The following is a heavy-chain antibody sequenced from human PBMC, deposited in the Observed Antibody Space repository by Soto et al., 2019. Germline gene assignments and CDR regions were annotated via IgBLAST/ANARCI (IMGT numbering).Heavy chain of an antibody. CDR2: ISGSGGST. CDR1: GFTFSSYA. D-gene: IGHD3-10*01. V-gene: IGHV3-23*01. Sequence: EVQLLESGGGLVQPGGSLRLSCAASGFTFSSYAVSWVRQAPGKGLEWVSAISGSGGSTYYADSVKGRFTISRDNSKNTLYLQMNSLRAEDTAVYYCARSRAHYGSGSQNWFDPWGQGTLVTVSS. J-gene: IGHJ5*02. CDR3: ARSRAHYGSGSQNWFDP.